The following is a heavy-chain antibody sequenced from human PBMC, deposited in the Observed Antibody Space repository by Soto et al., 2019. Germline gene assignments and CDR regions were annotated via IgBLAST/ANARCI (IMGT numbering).Heavy chain of an antibody. CDR2: IYYSGST. CDR3: ARGSYYDFWSGYFSAFDY. J-gene: IGHJ4*02. D-gene: IGHD3-3*01. V-gene: IGHV4-30-4*01. Sequence: SETLSLTFTVSGGSISSGDYYCSWIRQPPGKGLEWIGYIYYSGSTYYNPSLKSRVTISVDTSKNQFSLKLSSVTAADTAVYYCARGSYYDFWSGYFSAFDYWGQGTLVTVSS. CDR1: GGSISSGDYY.